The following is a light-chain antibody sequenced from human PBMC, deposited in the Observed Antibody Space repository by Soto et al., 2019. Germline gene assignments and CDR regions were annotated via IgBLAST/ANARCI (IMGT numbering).Light chain of an antibody. CDR2: DAS. CDR3: QQYDSYPWT. J-gene: IGKJ1*01. CDR1: QSISCW. Sequence: DIQMTQSPSTLSASVGDRVTITCRASQSISCWLAWYQQKPGKAPKLLIYDASSLQSGVPSRFRGSGSGTEFTLTISSLQPDDFATYYCQQYDSYPWTFGQGTKVEIK. V-gene: IGKV1-5*01.